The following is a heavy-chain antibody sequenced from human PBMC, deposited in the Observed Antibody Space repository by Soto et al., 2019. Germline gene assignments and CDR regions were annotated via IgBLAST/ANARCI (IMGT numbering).Heavy chain of an antibody. CDR1: GFTFSSYA. V-gene: IGHV3-23*01. J-gene: IGHJ4*02. Sequence: EVQLLESGGGLVQPGGSLRLSCAASGFTFSSYAMSWVRQAPGQGLEWVSAISGSGGSTYYADSVKGRFTISRDNSKNTLYLQMNSLRAEDTAVYYCAKQRIVTGAEDYWGQGPLVTVSS. CDR2: ISGSGGST. CDR3: AKQRIVTGAEDY. D-gene: IGHD3-22*01.